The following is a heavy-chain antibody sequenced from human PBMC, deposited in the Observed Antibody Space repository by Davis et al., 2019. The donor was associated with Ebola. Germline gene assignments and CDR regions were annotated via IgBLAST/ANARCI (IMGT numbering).Heavy chain of an antibody. V-gene: IGHV3-73*01. J-gene: IGHJ6*02. CDR3: ARDMVLTFQGVTDDYYYYGMDV. CDR2: IRSKANSYAT. CDR1: GFTFSGSA. D-gene: IGHD3-16*01. Sequence: PGGSLRLSCVASGFTFSGSAMHWVRQASGKGLEWVGRIRSKANSYATAYAASVKGRFTISRDNAKNSLYLQMNSLRAEDTAVYYCARDMVLTFQGVTDDYYYYGMDVWGQGTTVTVSS.